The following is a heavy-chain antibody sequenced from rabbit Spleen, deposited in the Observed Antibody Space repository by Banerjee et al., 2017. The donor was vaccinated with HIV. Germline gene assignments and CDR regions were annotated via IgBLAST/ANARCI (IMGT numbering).Heavy chain of an antibody. CDR2: AVAGTSGTT. CDR1: GLSFNTTYY. CDR3: ARDAGTSFSTYGMDL. Sequence: QEQLVESGGGLVQPEGSLTLTCTTSGLSFNTTYYMCWVRQAPGKGLEWIACAVAGTSGTTYYASWAKGRFTISKTSSTTVTLQMTSLTTADTATYFCARDAGTSFSTYGMDLWGPGTLVTLS. D-gene: IGHD8-1*01. V-gene: IGHV1S45*01. J-gene: IGHJ6*01.